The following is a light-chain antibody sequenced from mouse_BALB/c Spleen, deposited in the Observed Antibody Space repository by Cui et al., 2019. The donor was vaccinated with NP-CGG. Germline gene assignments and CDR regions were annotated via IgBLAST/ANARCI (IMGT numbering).Light chain of an antibody. CDR3: ALWYSNHWV. CDR1: TGAVTTTNY. J-gene: IGLJ1*01. CDR2: GTN. V-gene: IGLV1*01. Sequence: AVVTQQNALTTSPGETVTLTCRSNTGAVTTTNYANWIQEKPDHLFTGLIGGTNNRAPGVPARFSGSLIGDKAALTITGAQTEDEAIYFCALWYSNHWVFGGGTKLTVL.